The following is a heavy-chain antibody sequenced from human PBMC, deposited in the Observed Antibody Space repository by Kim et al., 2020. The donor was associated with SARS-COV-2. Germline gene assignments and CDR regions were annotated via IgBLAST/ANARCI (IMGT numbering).Heavy chain of an antibody. J-gene: IGHJ4*02. CDR2: IYPGDSAT. D-gene: IGHD6-6*01. CDR1: GYDFIYDW. CDR3: ARRRGGTSNPALDY. V-gene: IGHV5-51*01. Sequence: GEALKISCQGFGYDFIYDWIGWVRQMPGKGLEWMGIIYPGDSATTYNPAFQRQVIISVDRTRSTTFLQWSRLEASDRAMYYCARRRGGTSNPALDYWGPG.